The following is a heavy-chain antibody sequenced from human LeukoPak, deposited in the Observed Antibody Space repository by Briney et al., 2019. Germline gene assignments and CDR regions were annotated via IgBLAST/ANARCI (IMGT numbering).Heavy chain of an antibody. V-gene: IGHV3-33*01. D-gene: IGHD4-11*01. Sequence: PGGSLRLCCAASGFTFSSYGMHWVRQAPGKGLEWVAVIWYDGSNTYYADSVKGRFTISRDNSKNTLYLQMNSLRAEDTAIYYCATLLQGDGMDVWGKGTTVTVSS. J-gene: IGHJ6*04. CDR3: ATLLQGDGMDV. CDR1: GFTFSSYG. CDR2: IWYDGSNT.